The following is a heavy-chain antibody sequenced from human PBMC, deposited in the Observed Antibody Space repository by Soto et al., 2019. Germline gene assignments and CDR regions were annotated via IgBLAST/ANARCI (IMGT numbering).Heavy chain of an antibody. D-gene: IGHD1-26*01. CDR3: ARGRGSYRKYYFDY. CDR2: INHSGST. V-gene: IGHV4-34*01. J-gene: IGHJ4*02. Sequence: SETLPLTCAVYGGSFSGYYWSWIRQPPGKGLEWIGEINHSGSTNYNPSLKSRVTISVDTSKNQFSLKLSSVTAADTAVYYCARGRGSYRKYYFDYWGQGTLVTVSS. CDR1: GGSFSGYY.